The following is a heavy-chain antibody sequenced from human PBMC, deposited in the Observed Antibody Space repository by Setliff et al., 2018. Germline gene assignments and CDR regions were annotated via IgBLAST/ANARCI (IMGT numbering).Heavy chain of an antibody. J-gene: IGHJ4*02. CDR2: INHSGGS. CDR3: ARGPRYSGSYYVNY. Sequence: PSETLSLTCAVYGGSFSGYYWTWIRQPPGKGLEWIGEINHSGGSNYNPSLKSRVTISVDTSKNQFSLNLSSVTAADTAVYYCARGPRYSGSYYVNYWGQGTLVTVSS. CDR1: GGSFSGYY. D-gene: IGHD1-26*01. V-gene: IGHV4-34*01.